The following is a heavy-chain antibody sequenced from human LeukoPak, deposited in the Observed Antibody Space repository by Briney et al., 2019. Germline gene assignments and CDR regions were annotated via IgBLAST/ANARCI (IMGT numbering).Heavy chain of an antibody. CDR3: ARIGQQLGPYYFDY. Sequence: GGSLRLSCAASGFTFSSYGMHWVRQAPGKGLEWVAVIWYDGSNKYYADSVKGRFTISRDNSKNTLYLQMNSLRAEDTAVYYCARIGQQLGPYYFDYWGQGTLVTVSS. CDR2: IWYDGSNK. J-gene: IGHJ4*02. CDR1: GFTFSSYG. D-gene: IGHD6-13*01. V-gene: IGHV3-30*19.